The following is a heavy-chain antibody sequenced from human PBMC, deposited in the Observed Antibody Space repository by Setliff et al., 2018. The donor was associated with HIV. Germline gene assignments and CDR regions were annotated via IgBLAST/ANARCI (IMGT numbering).Heavy chain of an antibody. D-gene: IGHD3-16*01. CDR3: ARHPRGSYDTWFATAYSFNY. CDR1: WLHQRLL. Sequence: KPSGDPVPHLHCLWWLHQRLLLGLDPPAPGKGLEWVGIIYYTGNTFYNPSLKSRISISVDTSKDYLSLKLTSVSAADTATYFCARHPRGSYDTWFATAYSFNYLGQGVLVTVSS. J-gene: IGHJ4*02. CDR2: IYYTGNT. V-gene: IGHV4-39*02.